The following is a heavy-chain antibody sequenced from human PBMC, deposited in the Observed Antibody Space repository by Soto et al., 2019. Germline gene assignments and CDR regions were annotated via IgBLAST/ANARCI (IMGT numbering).Heavy chain of an antibody. CDR1: GYTFASYG. Sequence: GASVKVSCKGSGYTFASYGISWVRQAPGQGLEWMGWISAYNGNTNYAQKLQGRVTMTTDTSTSTAYMELRSLRSDDTAVYYCARDLLELRNHYYGMDVWGQGTTVTVSS. D-gene: IGHD1-7*01. V-gene: IGHV1-18*01. CDR3: ARDLLELRNHYYGMDV. J-gene: IGHJ6*02. CDR2: ISAYNGNT.